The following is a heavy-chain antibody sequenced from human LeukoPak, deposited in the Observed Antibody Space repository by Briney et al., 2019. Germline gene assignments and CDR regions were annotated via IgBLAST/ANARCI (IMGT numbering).Heavy chain of an antibody. CDR2: ISAYNGNT. J-gene: IGHJ6*02. CDR1: GYTFTSYG. CDR3: ATGRYGSGSYYHYYYYGMDV. V-gene: IGHV1-18*01. Sequence: ASVKASCKASGYTFTSYGISWVRQAPGQGLEWMGWISAYNGNTNYAQKLQGRVTMTTDTSTSTAYMELRSLRSDDTAVYYCATGRYGSGSYYHYYYYGMDVWGQGTTVTVSS. D-gene: IGHD3-10*01.